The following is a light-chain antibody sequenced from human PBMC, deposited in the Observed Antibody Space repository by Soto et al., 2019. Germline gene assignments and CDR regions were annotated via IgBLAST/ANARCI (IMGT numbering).Light chain of an antibody. J-gene: IGLJ1*01. V-gene: IGLV2-8*01. CDR3: SSYADSNPSYV. Sequence: QSALTQPPSASGSPGQSVTISCTGTSSDVGGYNYVSWYQQHPGKAPKLMIYEVSKRPSGVPDRFSGSKSGNTASLTVSGLQAEDEADYYCSSYADSNPSYVFGTGTKLTVL. CDR2: EVS. CDR1: SSDVGGYNY.